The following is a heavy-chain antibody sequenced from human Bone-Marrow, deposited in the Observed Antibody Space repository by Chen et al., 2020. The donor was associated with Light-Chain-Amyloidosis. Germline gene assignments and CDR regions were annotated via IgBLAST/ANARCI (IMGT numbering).Heavy chain of an antibody. J-gene: IGHJ4*02. CDR2: IYPDDSDA. Sequence: CKGSGYTFPNYWIGWVRQMPGKGLEWMGVIYPDDSDARYSPSFEGQXTXXXDXXXXXXXXXXXXXXASDTAMYYCARRRDGYNFDYWGQGTLVTVSS. CDR3: ARRRDGYNFDY. D-gene: IGHD5-12*01. CDR1: GYTFPNYW. V-gene: IGHV5-51*01.